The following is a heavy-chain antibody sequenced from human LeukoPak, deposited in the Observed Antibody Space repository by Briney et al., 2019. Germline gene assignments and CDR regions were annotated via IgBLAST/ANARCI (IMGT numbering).Heavy chain of an antibody. CDR2: IHTSGTS. Sequence: SETLSLTCAVSGGSISNYYWSWIRQPPGKGLEWIGYIHTSGTSNQNPSLKSRVTISVDTSKNHYSLSLRSVTAADTAVYYCAKEGAESFPDAFDIWGQGTMITVSS. J-gene: IGHJ3*02. CDR1: GGSISNYY. V-gene: IGHV4-4*09. D-gene: IGHD3-10*01. CDR3: AKEGAESFPDAFDI.